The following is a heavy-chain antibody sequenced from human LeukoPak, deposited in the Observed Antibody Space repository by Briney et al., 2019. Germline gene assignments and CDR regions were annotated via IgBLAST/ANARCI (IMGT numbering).Heavy chain of an antibody. Sequence: SETLSLTCTISGGSVSDYYWSWIRQSPGKELEWIGYIYHTGSTSYSPSLKSRVTISADTSQNQFSLKLSSVTAADTAVYYCASRKLGNDYWGQGTLVTVSS. D-gene: IGHD7-27*01. CDR2: IYHTGST. CDR1: GGSVSDYY. CDR3: ASRKLGNDY. V-gene: IGHV4-59*02. J-gene: IGHJ4*02.